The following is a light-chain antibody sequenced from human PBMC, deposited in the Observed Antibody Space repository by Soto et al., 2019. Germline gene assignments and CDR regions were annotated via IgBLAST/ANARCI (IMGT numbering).Light chain of an antibody. CDR1: SSDVGNYNL. J-gene: IGLJ1*01. CDR3: CSYAGSSTPLI. CDR2: EVS. V-gene: IGLV2-23*02. Sequence: QSALTQPASASRSPGQSITISRTGTSSDVGNYNLVSWYQQHPGKAPKLMIYEVSKRPSGVSNRFSGSKSGNTASLTISGLQSEDEADYYCCSYAGSSTPLIFGTGTKLTVL.